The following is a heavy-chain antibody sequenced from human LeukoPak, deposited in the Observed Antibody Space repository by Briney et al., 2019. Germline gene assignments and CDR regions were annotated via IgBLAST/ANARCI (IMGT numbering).Heavy chain of an antibody. Sequence: ASVKVSCKASGYTFTSYGISWVRQAPGQGLEWMGWISAYNGNTNYAQKLQGRVTMTTDTSTSTAYMGLRSLRSDDTAVYYCASTANYDSSGYYYVPHAFDIWGQGTMVTVSS. J-gene: IGHJ3*02. V-gene: IGHV1-18*01. CDR2: ISAYNGNT. D-gene: IGHD3-22*01. CDR3: ASTANYDSSGYYYVPHAFDI. CDR1: GYTFTSYG.